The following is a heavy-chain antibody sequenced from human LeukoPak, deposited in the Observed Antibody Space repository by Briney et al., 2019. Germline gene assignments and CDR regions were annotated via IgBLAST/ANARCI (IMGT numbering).Heavy chain of an antibody. Sequence: PGGSLRLSCAASGFTFSSYSMNWVRQAPGKGLEWVSYISSSSSTIYYADSVKGRFTISRDNAKNSLYLQMNSLRAEDTAVYYCARSGDYGWDYFDYWGQGTLVTISS. CDR1: GFTFSSYS. V-gene: IGHV3-48*01. D-gene: IGHD4-17*01. CDR2: ISSSSSTI. CDR3: ARSGDYGWDYFDY. J-gene: IGHJ4*02.